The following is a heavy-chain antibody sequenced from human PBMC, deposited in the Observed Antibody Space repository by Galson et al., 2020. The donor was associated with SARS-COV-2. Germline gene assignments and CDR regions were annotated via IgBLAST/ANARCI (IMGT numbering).Heavy chain of an antibody. Sequence: GGSLRLSCAASGFAFSSYAMSWVRQAPGKGLEWVSAISGSGGSTYYADSVKGRFTISRDNSKNTLYLQMNSLRAEDTAVYYCAKDYDGSGSYSDAFDIWGQGTMVTVSS. CDR1: GFAFSSYA. D-gene: IGHD3-10*01. J-gene: IGHJ3*02. V-gene: IGHV3-23*01. CDR3: AKDYDGSGSYSDAFDI. CDR2: ISGSGGST.